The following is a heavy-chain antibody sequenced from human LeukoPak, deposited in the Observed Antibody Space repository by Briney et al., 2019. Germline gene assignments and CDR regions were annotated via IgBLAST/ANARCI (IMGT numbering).Heavy chain of an antibody. CDR2: ITTSDGNT. CDR3: ARGITVLADIAAYYGMDV. Sequence: GRSLRLSCAASGFTFSSYTMSWVRQAPGKGLEWVSTITTSDGNTYYADSVKGRFTISRDNSKNTLYLQMNSLRAEDTAVYYCARGITVLADIAAYYGMDVWGQGTTVTVSS. J-gene: IGHJ6*02. CDR1: GFTFSSYT. V-gene: IGHV3-23*01. D-gene: IGHD6-6*01.